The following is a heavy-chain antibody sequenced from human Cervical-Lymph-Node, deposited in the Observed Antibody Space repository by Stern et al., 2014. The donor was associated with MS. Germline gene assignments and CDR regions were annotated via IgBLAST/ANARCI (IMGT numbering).Heavy chain of an antibody. D-gene: IGHD2-15*01. CDR3: ARGSSGGSGYGMDV. J-gene: IGHJ6*02. V-gene: IGHV4-4*02. CDR1: GGSVRSRNW. Sequence: QLVQSGPGLVKPSGTLSLTCAVSGGSVRSRNWWHWVRQSPGKGLEWIGKVYHSGSTHYNPSLKSRVIISIDKSKNHLSLNLTSVTAADTAVYYCARGSSGGSGYGMDVWGQGTTIIVSS. CDR2: VYHSGST.